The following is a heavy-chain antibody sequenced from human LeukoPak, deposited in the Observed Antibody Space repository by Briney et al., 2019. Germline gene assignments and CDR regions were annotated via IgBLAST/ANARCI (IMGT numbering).Heavy chain of an antibody. V-gene: IGHV4-34*01. CDR2: INHSGST. J-gene: IGHJ5*02. Sequence: PSETLSLTCAAYGGSFSGYYWSWIRQPPGKGLEWIGEINHSGSTNYNPSLKSRVTISVDTSKNQFSLKLSTVTAADTAVYYCARGVLRYFDWLPKPYNWFDPWGQGTLVTVSS. CDR1: GGSFSGYY. CDR3: ARGVLRYFDWLPKPYNWFDP. D-gene: IGHD3-9*01.